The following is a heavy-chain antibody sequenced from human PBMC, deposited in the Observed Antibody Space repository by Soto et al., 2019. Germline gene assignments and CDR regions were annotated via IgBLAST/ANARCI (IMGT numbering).Heavy chain of an antibody. D-gene: IGHD3-10*01. J-gene: IGHJ4*02. Sequence: PGGSLRLSCAASGFTFSNYWMSWVRQAPGKELEWVANIKQDGSEKYYVDSVKGRFTISRDNAKNSLYLQMNSLRAEDTAVYYCASAPDTFTPNYGSGSSYWGQGTLVTVSS. CDR2: IKQDGSEK. V-gene: IGHV3-7*01. CDR3: ASAPDTFTPNYGSGSSY. CDR1: GFTFSNYW.